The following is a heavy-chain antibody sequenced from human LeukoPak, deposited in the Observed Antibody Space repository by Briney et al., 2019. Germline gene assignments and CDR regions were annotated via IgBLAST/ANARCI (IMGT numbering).Heavy chain of an antibody. J-gene: IGHJ3*02. CDR3: ARDLDAFDI. Sequence: GGSLRLSCAVSGFTFSSYWMSWVRQAPGKGLEWVANIKQDGSEKYYVDSVKGGFTISRDNAKNSLYLQMNSLRAEDTAVYYCARDLDAFDIWGQGTMVTVSS. V-gene: IGHV3-7*03. CDR2: IKQDGSEK. CDR1: GFTFSSYW.